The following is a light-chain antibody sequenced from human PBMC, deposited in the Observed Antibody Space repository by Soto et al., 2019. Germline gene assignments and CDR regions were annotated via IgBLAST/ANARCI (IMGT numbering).Light chain of an antibody. V-gene: IGKV3-11*01. J-gene: IGKJ5*01. CDR3: QQRHMWPIT. CDR2: DAS. Sequence: EIVLTHSPDTLSFSPGERATLSFRASQSVSSYLAWYQQKPGQAPRLLIYDASNRATGIPARFSGSGSGTDFTLTISSLQSEDFAVYYCQQRHMWPITFGQGTRLEIK. CDR1: QSVSSY.